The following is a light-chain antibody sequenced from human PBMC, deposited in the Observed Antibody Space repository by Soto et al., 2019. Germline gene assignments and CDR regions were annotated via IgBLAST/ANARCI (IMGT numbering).Light chain of an antibody. Sequence: EVVVTQSPSTLSVSLGQRATLSCRTSQTINNNLAWYRQKPGQAPSLLIYGISTRATGLPARFSGAGSGTEFTLTISSLQAEDSALYYGQQYYSWPHTFGQGTKLEIK. CDR1: QTINNN. J-gene: IGKJ2*01. CDR2: GIS. CDR3: QQYYSWPHT. V-gene: IGKV3-15*01.